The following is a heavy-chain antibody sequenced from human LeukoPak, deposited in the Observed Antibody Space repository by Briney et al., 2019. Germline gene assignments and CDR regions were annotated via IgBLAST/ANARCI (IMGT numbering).Heavy chain of an antibody. CDR1: GGTFSSYA. D-gene: IGHD3-10*01. CDR3: ARSKGVRGRYYYYYYMDV. J-gene: IGHJ6*03. V-gene: IGHV1-69*13. Sequence: ASVKVSCKASGGTFSSYAISWVRQAPGQGLEWMGGIIPIFGTANYAQKFQGRVTITADESTSTAYMELSSLRSEDTAVYYCARSKGVRGRYYYYYYMDVWGKGTTVTISS. CDR2: IIPIFGTA.